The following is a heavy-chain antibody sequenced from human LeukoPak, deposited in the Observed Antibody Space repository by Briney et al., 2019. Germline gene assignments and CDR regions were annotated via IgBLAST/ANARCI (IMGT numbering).Heavy chain of an antibody. D-gene: IGHD2-15*01. V-gene: IGHV4-59*01. CDR2: IYYSGPT. J-gene: IGHJ5*02. CDR1: GVSISSYY. Sequence: PSETLSLTCTISGVSISSYYWSWIRQSPGKGLEWIGFIYYSGPTNSNPSLTSRVTISLDTSMNQFSLKLSSVTAADTAMYYCARDRGCSGGTCYSQWFDPWGQGTLVTVSS. CDR3: ARDRGCSGGTCYSQWFDP.